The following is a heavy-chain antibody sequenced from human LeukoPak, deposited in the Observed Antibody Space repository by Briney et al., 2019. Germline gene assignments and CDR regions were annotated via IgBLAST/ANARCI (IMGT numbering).Heavy chain of an antibody. V-gene: IGHV3-23*01. D-gene: IGHD3-10*01. CDR2: ISGSGDTT. Sequence: GGSLRLSCAASGFTFSSYGMSWVRQAPGKGLEWVSIISGSGDTTHYADSVRGRFTISRDNSKNTVYLQMNSPRAEDTALYYCAKDVWYGELSPFDYWGQGTLVTVSS. CDR1: GFTFSSYG. CDR3: AKDVWYGELSPFDY. J-gene: IGHJ4*02.